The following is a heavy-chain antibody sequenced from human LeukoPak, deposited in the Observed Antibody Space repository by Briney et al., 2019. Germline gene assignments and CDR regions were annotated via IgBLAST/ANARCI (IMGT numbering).Heavy chain of an antibody. CDR1: GYSISSGYY. Sequence: PSETLSLTCTVSGYSISSGYYWGWIRQPPGKGLEWIGSIYHSGSTYYNPSLKSRVTISVDTSKNQFSLKLSSVTAADTAVYYCARMGEAAAGRNWFDPWGQGTLVTVSS. CDR3: ARMGEAAAGRNWFDP. CDR2: IYHSGST. V-gene: IGHV4-38-2*02. J-gene: IGHJ5*02. D-gene: IGHD6-13*01.